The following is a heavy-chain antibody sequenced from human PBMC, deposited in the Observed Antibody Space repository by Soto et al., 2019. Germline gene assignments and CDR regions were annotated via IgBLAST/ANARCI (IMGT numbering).Heavy chain of an antibody. CDR2: IHYNGHN. CDR3: TRHEDNDILADVFDP. V-gene: IGHV4-59*08. J-gene: IGHJ5*02. Sequence: PSETLSLTCTVSGDSVRNYYWSWIRQPPGKGLEWIGYIHYNGHNNCNPSLKSRVTMSVDTSKNQFSLELRSVTATDTAVYYCTRHEDNDILADVFDPWGPGTPVTVSS. CDR1: GDSVRNYY. D-gene: IGHD3-9*01.